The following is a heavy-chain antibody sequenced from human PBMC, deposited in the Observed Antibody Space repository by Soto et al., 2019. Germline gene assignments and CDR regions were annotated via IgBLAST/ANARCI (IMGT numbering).Heavy chain of an antibody. CDR3: ARGGAVAGTSYFDF. D-gene: IGHD6-19*01. CDR1: GFTFSRHE. V-gene: IGHV3-48*03. Sequence: GGSLRLSCAASGFTFSRHEMNWVRQAPGKGLEWVSYISSSGSGSTIYYADSVKGRFTVSRDNAKNSPYLQMNSLRAADTAIYYCARGGAVAGTSYFDFWGQGTLVTVSS. CDR2: ISSSGSGSTI. J-gene: IGHJ4*02.